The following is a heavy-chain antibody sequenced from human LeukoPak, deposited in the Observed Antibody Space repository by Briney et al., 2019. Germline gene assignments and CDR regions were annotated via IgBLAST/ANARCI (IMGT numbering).Heavy chain of an antibody. CDR1: GYTFTGYF. CDR2: INPNTGGT. CDR3: ARGHESIKTFGEVIKSRTRWFDP. D-gene: IGHD3-3*01. Sequence: ASVKVSCKPSGYTFTGYFLHWVRQAPGQGLEWMGWINPNTGGTNYAQRFQGRVSMTRDTSISAAYMELNRLRSDDTAVYYCARGHESIKTFGEVIKSRTRWFDPWGQGTLVTVSS. V-gene: IGHV1-2*02. J-gene: IGHJ5*02.